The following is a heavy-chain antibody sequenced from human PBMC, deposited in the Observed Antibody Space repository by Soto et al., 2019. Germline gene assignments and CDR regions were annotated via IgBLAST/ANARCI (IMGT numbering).Heavy chain of an antibody. CDR1: GYTFTSYA. D-gene: IGHD6-13*01. J-gene: IGHJ4*02. CDR2: INAGNGNT. Sequence: ASVTVSCKASGYTFTSYAMHWVRQAPGQRLEWMGWINAGNGNTKYSQKFQGRVTITRDTSASTAYMELSSLRSEDTAVYYCARIRREIAAAGDSDFGYWGQGTLVTVSS. V-gene: IGHV1-3*01. CDR3: ARIRREIAAAGDSDFGY.